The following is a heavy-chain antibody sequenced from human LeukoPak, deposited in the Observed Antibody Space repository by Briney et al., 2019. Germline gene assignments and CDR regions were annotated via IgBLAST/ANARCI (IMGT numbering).Heavy chain of an antibody. D-gene: IGHD6-13*01. Sequence: GESLKISCKGSGYSFTSYWIGWVRQMPGKGLEWMGIIYPGDSDTRYSPSFQVQVTISADKSISTAYLQWSSLKASDTAMYYCARTGYSSSWIRYNYYYYGMDVWGQGTTVTVSS. V-gene: IGHV5-51*01. CDR3: ARTGYSSSWIRYNYYYYGMDV. J-gene: IGHJ6*02. CDR2: IYPGDSDT. CDR1: GYSFTSYW.